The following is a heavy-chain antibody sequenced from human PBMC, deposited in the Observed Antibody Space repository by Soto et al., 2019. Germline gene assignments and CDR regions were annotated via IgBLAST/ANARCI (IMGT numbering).Heavy chain of an antibody. V-gene: IGHV5-10-1*01. J-gene: IGHJ6*02. CDR2: IDPSDSYI. Sequence: GESLKISCKGSGYSFTNYWINWVRQMPGKGLEWMGRIDPSDSYINNSPSFQGHVTISVDKSINTAYLQWWSLTASDTAIYFCARSSSGYNRGMDVWGQGTTVTVSS. CDR3: ARSSSGYNRGMDV. CDR1: GYSFTNYW. D-gene: IGHD3-22*01.